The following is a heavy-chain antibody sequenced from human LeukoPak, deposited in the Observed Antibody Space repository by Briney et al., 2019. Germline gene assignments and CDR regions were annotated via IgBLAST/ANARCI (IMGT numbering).Heavy chain of an antibody. V-gene: IGHV1-2*02. CDR3: ARVNSDYVGPGYYYVMDV. D-gene: IGHD5-12*01. CDR2: INPNSGGT. J-gene: IGHJ6*02. Sequence: GASVRVSCKASGYTFTAYYIHWVRQAPGQGLEWMGWINPNSGGTNYAQKFQGRVTMTRDTAISTAYMELGSLRSDDTAVYYCARVNSDYVGPGYYYVMDVWGQGTTVSVSS. CDR1: GYTFTAYY.